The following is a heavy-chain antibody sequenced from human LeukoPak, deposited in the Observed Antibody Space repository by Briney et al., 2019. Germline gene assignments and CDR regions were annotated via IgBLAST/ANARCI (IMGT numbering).Heavy chain of an antibody. V-gene: IGHV1-8*01. CDR2: MHTNTGNT. CDR1: GYTFTNSD. Sequence: GASVKLSCYAAGYTFTNSDINWVRQATGQGLGWMGWMHTNTGNTGYAQKTQARVTMATKSSISTPNTELSSMRTEDTAISYWASGECRSTSCRSIFLDYWGQGTLVTVSS. D-gene: IGHD2-2*01. CDR3: ASGECRSTSCRSIFLDY. J-gene: IGHJ4*02.